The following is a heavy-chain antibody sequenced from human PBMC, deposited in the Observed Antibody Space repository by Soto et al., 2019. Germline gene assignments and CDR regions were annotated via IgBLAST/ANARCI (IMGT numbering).Heavy chain of an antibody. V-gene: IGHV3-11*01. CDR1: GFTFSYYY. Sequence: PGGSRRRACAASGFTFSYYYMSGIGQAPGKGLEWVSYISSSGSTIYYADSVKGRFTISRDNAKNSLYLQMNSLRAEDTAVYYCARDSGDCSGGSCYFRSHYYGMDVWSQGTTVTVSS. CDR2: ISSSGSTI. J-gene: IGHJ6*02. D-gene: IGHD2-15*01. CDR3: ARDSGDCSGGSCYFRSHYYGMDV.